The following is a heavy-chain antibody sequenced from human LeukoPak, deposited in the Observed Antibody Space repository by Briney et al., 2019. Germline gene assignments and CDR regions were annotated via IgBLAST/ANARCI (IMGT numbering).Heavy chain of an antibody. CDR2: ISGSGGST. Sequence: GGSLRLSCAASGFTFSKYAMSWLRQAPGKGLEWVSSISGSGGSTYYADSVKGRFTISRDNSKNTLYLQMNSLRAEDTAVYYCAKAPMIVVGDFFDYWGQGTLVTVSS. D-gene: IGHD3-22*01. CDR3: AKAPMIVVGDFFDY. CDR1: GFTFSKYA. J-gene: IGHJ4*02. V-gene: IGHV3-23*01.